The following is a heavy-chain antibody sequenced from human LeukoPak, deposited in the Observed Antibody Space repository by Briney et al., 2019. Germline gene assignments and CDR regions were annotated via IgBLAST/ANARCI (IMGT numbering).Heavy chain of an antibody. Sequence: GRSLKLSCAASGFIFSDYGMHWVRQAPGKGLEWVALISYDGTDKYYADSVKGRFTISRDNFKNTVYLHMNSLRAEDTAVYYCAKDYYDSSGEDAFDIWGQGTMVTVSS. J-gene: IGHJ3*02. V-gene: IGHV3-30*18. CDR2: ISYDGTDK. CDR1: GFIFSDYG. D-gene: IGHD3-22*01. CDR3: AKDYYDSSGEDAFDI.